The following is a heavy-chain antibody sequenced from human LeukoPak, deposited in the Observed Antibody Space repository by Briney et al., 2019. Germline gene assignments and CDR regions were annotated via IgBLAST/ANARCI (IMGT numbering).Heavy chain of an antibody. V-gene: IGHV4-30-2*01. CDR3: ARGMGTLLGRAFDI. J-gene: IGHJ3*02. Sequence: SETLSLTCTVSGGSISSGGYYWSWIRQPPGKGLEWIGYIYHSGSTYYNPSLKSRVTISVDRSKNQFSLRLSSVTAVDTAVYYCARGMGTLLGRAFDIWGQGTMVTVFS. CDR1: GGSISSGGYY. CDR2: IYHSGST. D-gene: IGHD1-14*01.